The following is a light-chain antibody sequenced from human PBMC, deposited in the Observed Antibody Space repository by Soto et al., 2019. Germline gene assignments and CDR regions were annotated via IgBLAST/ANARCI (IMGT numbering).Light chain of an antibody. CDR1: QSVTTD. CDR2: GAF. CDR3: QQYNNWPPWT. J-gene: IGKJ1*01. V-gene: IGKV3-15*01. Sequence: EIVLTQSPATLSLSPGERATLSCRASQSVTTDLAWYQQRPGQAPRLLIYGAFIRATGVPARFSGSGSGTEFTLTISSLQSEDFAFYYGQQYNNWPPWTFGQGTKVDIK.